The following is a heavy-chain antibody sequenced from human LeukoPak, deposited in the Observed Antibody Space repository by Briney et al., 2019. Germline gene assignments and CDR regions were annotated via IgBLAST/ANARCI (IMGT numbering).Heavy chain of an antibody. CDR3: ARHAVAGTLGSAGMDV. V-gene: IGHV4-59*08. D-gene: IGHD6-19*01. Sequence: PSETLSLTCTVSGGSISSYYWSWIRQPPGKGLEWIGCIYYSGSTNYNPSLKSRVTISVDTSKNQFSLKLSSVTAADTAVYYCARHAVAGTLGSAGMDVWGQGTTVTVSS. CDR1: GGSISSYY. J-gene: IGHJ6*02. CDR2: IYYSGST.